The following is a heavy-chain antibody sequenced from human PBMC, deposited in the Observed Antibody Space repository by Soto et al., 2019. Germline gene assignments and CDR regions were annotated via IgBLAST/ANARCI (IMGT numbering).Heavy chain of an antibody. CDR1: GFTVGNNY. D-gene: IGHD3-10*01. J-gene: IGHJ4*02. V-gene: IGHV3-53*01. CDR3: ANDGRGSGSHYNSFGY. Sequence: EVQLVESGGGLIQPGGSLKLSCAASGFTVGNNYMSWVRQAPGKGLEWVSLIYSTGTTKYADSVKGRFTVSRDNAKNTLYLQMNSLRAEDKAVYYCANDGRGSGSHYNSFGYWGQGTLVTVSS. CDR2: IYSTGTT.